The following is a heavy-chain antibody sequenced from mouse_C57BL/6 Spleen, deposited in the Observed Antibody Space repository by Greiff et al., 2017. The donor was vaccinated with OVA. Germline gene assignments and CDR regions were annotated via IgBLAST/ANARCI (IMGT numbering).Heavy chain of an antibody. CDR3: ARRTVSYGRPWFAY. D-gene: IGHD1-1*01. J-gene: IGHJ3*01. CDR2: INPNNGGT. V-gene: IGHV1-26*01. Sequence: VQLQQSGPELVKPGASVKISCKASGYTFTDYYMNWVKQSHGKSLEWIGDINPNNGGTSYNQKFKGKATLPVDKSSSTAYMELRSLTSDDASVYYCARRTVSYGRPWFAYWGQGTLVTVSA. CDR1: GYTFTDYY.